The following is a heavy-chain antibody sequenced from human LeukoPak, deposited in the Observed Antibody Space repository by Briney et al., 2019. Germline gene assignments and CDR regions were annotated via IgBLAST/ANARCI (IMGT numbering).Heavy chain of an antibody. V-gene: IGHV3-23*01. J-gene: IGHJ6*03. CDR2: ISGSGDNT. Sequence: SGGSLRLSCAASGFTFSSHGMSWVRQAPGKGLEWVSTISGSGDNTYYADSVKGRFTISRDNSKNTLYLQMNSLRAEDTAVYYCAKDRCSNGVGCYYYYMDVWGKGTTVTISS. CDR3: AKDRCSNGVGCYYYYMDV. CDR1: GFTFSSHG. D-gene: IGHD2-8*01.